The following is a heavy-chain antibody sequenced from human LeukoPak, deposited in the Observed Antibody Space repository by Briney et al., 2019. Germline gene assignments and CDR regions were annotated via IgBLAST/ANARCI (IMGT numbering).Heavy chain of an antibody. D-gene: IGHD2/OR15-2a*01. CDR3: AKYIGPSRRIFDY. V-gene: IGHV3-23*01. CDR1: GFTFTSYP. CDR2: ISETGAIT. J-gene: IGHJ4*02. Sequence: GGSLRLSCAASGFTFTSYPMTWVRQAPGKGLEWVSSISETGAITNYADSVKGRFTISRDNSKNTLYLQMSSLRAEDVAVYFCAKYIGPSRRIFDYWGQGTLVAVSS.